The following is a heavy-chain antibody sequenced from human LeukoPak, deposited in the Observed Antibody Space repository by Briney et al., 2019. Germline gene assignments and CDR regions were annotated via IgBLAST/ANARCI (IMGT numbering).Heavy chain of an antibody. Sequence: PGGSLRLSCAASGFTFSYYGMHWVRQDPGKGLEWVAVVSYDGSNIYYADSVKGRFTISRDNSRNTLYLQMNSLRAEDTAVYYCARGTFGVVVSPAYYYGMDVWGQGTTVTVSS. J-gene: IGHJ6*02. D-gene: IGHD3-3*01. CDR3: ARGTFGVVVSPAYYYGMDV. CDR2: VSYDGSNI. CDR1: GFTFSYYG. V-gene: IGHV3-30*03.